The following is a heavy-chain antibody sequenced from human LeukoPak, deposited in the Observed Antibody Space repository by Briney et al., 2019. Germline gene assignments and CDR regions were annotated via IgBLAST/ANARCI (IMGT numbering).Heavy chain of an antibody. CDR2: IYSNGGT. V-gene: IGHV3-23*05. J-gene: IGHJ4*02. CDR1: GFTFSSYA. Sequence: GGSLRLSCAASGFTFSSYAMSWVRQAPGKGLERVSLIYSNGGTHYVDSVKGRFTISRDNSKDTLYLQMDSLRAEDTAVYYCARGYGSNSHPGYWGQGTLVTVSS. CDR3: ARGYGSNSHPGY. D-gene: IGHD4-23*01.